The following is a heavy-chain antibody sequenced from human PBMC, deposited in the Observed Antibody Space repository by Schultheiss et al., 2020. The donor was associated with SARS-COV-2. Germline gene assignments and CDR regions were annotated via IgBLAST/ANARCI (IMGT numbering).Heavy chain of an antibody. Sequence: ASVKVSCKASGYTFTSYYMHWVRQAPGQGLEWMGWISAYNGHTSYAQKFQGRITMTTDTSTNTAYMDLRSLRSDDTAVYYCARMGYYYYAMDVWGQGTTVTVSS. CDR3: ARMGYYYYAMDV. J-gene: IGHJ6*02. CDR1: GYTFTSYY. CDR2: ISAYNGHT. V-gene: IGHV1-18*04.